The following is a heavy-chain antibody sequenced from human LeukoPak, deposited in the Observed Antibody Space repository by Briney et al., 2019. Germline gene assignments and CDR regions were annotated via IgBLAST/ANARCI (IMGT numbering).Heavy chain of an antibody. D-gene: IGHD6-13*01. V-gene: IGHV4-59*12. CDR1: GGSISSYY. J-gene: IGHJ6*02. CDR2: IYYSGST. CDR3: ARGSSSWGSYYYGMDV. Sequence: ASETLSLTCTVSGGSISSYYWSWIRQPPGKGLEWIGYIYYSGSTSYNPSLKSRVTISVDTSKNQFSLKLSSVTAADTAVYYCARGSSSWGSYYYGMDVWGQGTTVTVSS.